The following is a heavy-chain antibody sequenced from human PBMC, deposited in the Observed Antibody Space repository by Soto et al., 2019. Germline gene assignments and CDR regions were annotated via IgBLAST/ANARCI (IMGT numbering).Heavy chain of an antibody. CDR1: GFTFSSYA. V-gene: IGHV3-30-3*01. CDR3: ARVGPTVTTSYYYGMDV. CDR2: ISYDGSNK. Sequence: PGGSLRLSCAASGFTFSSYAMHWVRQAPGKGLEWVAVISYDGSNKYYADSVKGRFTISRDNSKNTLYLQMNSLRAEDTAVYYCARVGPTVTTSYYYGMDVWGQGTTVTVSS. J-gene: IGHJ6*02. D-gene: IGHD4-17*01.